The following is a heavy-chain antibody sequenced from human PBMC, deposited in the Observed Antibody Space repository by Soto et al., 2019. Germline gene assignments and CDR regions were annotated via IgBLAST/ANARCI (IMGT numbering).Heavy chain of an antibody. V-gene: IGHV3-33*01. Sequence: QVQLVESGGGVVQPGRSLRLSCAASGFTFSNYAMHWVRQAPGKGLKWVAVIWYDGSNKYYADSVKGRFTISRDNSKNTLYLQMNSLRAEDTAVYYCARGGYSYGSLDYWGQGTLVTVSS. D-gene: IGHD5-18*01. J-gene: IGHJ4*02. CDR3: ARGGYSYGSLDY. CDR1: GFTFSNYA. CDR2: IWYDGSNK.